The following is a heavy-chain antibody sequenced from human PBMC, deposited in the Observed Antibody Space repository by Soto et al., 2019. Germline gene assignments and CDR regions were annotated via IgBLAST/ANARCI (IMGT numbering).Heavy chain of an antibody. CDR2: ISGTAAGT. Sequence: PGGSLRLSCAASGFTFSSYAMAWVRQAPGKGLEWVSAISGTAAGTYYADSVKGRFTISRDSSKNTLYLQMNSLRAEDTAVYYCAKQTGHSSSWPYDYWGQGTLVTVSS. CDR3: AKQTGHSSSWPYDY. J-gene: IGHJ4*02. D-gene: IGHD6-13*01. CDR1: GFTFSSYA. V-gene: IGHV3-23*01.